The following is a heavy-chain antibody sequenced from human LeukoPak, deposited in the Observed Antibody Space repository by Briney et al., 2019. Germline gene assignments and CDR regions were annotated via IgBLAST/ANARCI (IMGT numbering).Heavy chain of an antibody. D-gene: IGHD6-19*01. CDR3: ARGKRIAVAGAYYYGMDV. Sequence: SETLSLTCAVYGVSFSGYYWSWIRQPPGKGPEWIGEINHSGSTNYNPSLKSRVTISVDTSKNQFSLKLSSVTAADTAVYYCARGKRIAVAGAYYYGMDVWGQGTTVTVSS. CDR2: INHSGST. J-gene: IGHJ6*02. CDR1: GVSFSGYY. V-gene: IGHV4-34*01.